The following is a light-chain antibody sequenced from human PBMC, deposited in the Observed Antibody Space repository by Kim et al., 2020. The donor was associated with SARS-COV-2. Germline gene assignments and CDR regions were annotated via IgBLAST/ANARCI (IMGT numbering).Light chain of an antibody. Sequence: LSRGGRATLSCRASQSRASNYLAGYQQRPGQSPRRLIYDASRRATGIPGRCSGSGSGTDFTLTISRLESEDCAVYYCQHYGGSASVGQGTRLEIK. CDR2: DAS. CDR1: QSRASNY. V-gene: IGKV3-20*01. J-gene: IGKJ5*01. CDR3: QHYGGSAS.